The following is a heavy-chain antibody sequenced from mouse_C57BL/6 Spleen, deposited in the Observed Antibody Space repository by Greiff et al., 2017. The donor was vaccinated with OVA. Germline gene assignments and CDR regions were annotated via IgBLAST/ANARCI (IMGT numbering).Heavy chain of an antibody. V-gene: IGHV1-81*01. CDR2: IYPRSGNT. CDR3: ARGGTFYYGNYADV. D-gene: IGHD2-1*01. J-gene: IGHJ1*03. CDR1: GYTFTSYG. Sequence: QVQLKESGAELARPGASVKLSCKASGYTFTSYGISWVKQRTGQGLEWIGEIYPRSGNTYYNEKFKGKATLTADKSSSTAYMELRSLTSEDSAVYFCARGGTFYYGNYADVWGTGTTVTVSS.